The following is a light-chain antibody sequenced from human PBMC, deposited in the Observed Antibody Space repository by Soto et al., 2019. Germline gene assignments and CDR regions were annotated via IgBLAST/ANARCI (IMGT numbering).Light chain of an antibody. CDR1: NIGSKS. CDR3: QVWDSSSDHVV. V-gene: IGLV3-21*04. Sequence: SYELTQPHSVSVAPGKTARSTWGGNNIGSKSVHWYQQKPGQAPVLVIYYDSDRPSGIPERFSGSNSGNTATLTISRVEAGDEAVYYCQVWDSSSDHVVFGGGTKLTVL. CDR2: YDS. J-gene: IGLJ2*01.